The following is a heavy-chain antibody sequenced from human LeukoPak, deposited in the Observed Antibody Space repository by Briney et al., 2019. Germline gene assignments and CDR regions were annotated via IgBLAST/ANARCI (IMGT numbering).Heavy chain of an antibody. V-gene: IGHV4-39*01. CDR3: ARHILRYFDWLPPFYI. J-gene: IGHJ3*02. Sequence: GSLRLSCTVSGGSISSSSYYWGWIRQPPGKGLEWIGSIYYSGSTYYNPSLKSRVTISVDTSKNQFSLKLSSVTAADTAVYYCARHILRYFDWLPPFYIWGQGTMVTVSS. D-gene: IGHD3-9*01. CDR2: IYYSGST. CDR1: GGSISSSSYY.